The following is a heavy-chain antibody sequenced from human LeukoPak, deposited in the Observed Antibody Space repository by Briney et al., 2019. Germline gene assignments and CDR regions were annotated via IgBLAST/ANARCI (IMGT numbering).Heavy chain of an antibody. J-gene: IGHJ4*02. CDR3: ARVEDYYDSSGDNTFDY. Sequence: GGSLRLSCAASGFTFSSYGMHWVRQAPGKGLEWVAVIWYDGSNKYYADSVKGRFTISRDNSKNTLYLQMNSLRAEDTAVYYCARVEDYYDSSGDNTFDYWGQGTLVTVSS. CDR1: GFTFSSYG. V-gene: IGHV3-33*01. D-gene: IGHD3-22*01. CDR2: IWYDGSNK.